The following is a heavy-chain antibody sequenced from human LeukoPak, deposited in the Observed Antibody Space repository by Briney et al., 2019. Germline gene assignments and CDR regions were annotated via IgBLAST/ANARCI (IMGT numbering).Heavy chain of an antibody. Sequence: PGGSLRLSCAASGFTFRTYDMHWVRQGSGEGLEWVATIGTTGETYYAGSVKGRFTISREDGKNSLFLQMNSLRAGDTAAYYCTRDIAGSGTAMDVWDKGTTVTVSS. V-gene: IGHV3-13*01. D-gene: IGHD2-15*01. CDR1: GFTFRTYD. J-gene: IGHJ6*03. CDR2: IGTTGET. CDR3: TRDIAGSGTAMDV.